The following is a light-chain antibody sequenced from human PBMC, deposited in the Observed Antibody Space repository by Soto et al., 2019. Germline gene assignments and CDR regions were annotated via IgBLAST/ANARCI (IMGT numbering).Light chain of an antibody. J-gene: IGLJ3*02. Sequence: QSVLTQPPSVSGAPGQRVTISCTGSSSNIGAGYDVHWYQQLPGTAPKLLIYGNSNRPAGVRDRFAGSKSGTSASLASTGVQAEDEADCDCWSWDSSLSGWVFGGGTKLTVL. CDR1: SSNIGAGYD. CDR2: GNS. V-gene: IGLV1-40*01. CDR3: WSWDSSLSGWV.